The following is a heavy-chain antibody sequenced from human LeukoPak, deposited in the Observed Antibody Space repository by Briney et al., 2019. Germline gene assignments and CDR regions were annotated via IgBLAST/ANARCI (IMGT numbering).Heavy chain of an antibody. V-gene: IGHV4-59*08. D-gene: IGHD2-15*01. CDR3: ARHECGGSCYPEDY. J-gene: IGHJ4*02. Sequence: PSETLSLTCTVSGGSISNYYWSWIRQSPGRGLEWIGYIYYTGNTNYNPSLESRVIISVDTSKNQFSLKLSSVTAADTAVYYCARHECGGSCYPEDYWGQGTLVTVSS. CDR1: GGSISNYY. CDR2: IYYTGNT.